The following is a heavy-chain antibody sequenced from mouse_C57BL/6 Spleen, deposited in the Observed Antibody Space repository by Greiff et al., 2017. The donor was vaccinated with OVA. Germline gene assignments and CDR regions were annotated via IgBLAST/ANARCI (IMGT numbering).Heavy chain of an antibody. D-gene: IGHD1-1*01. CDR3: ARWTTVWAMDY. CDR2: IDPSDSYT. V-gene: IGHV1-69*01. J-gene: IGHJ4*01. CDR1: GYTFTSYW. Sequence: QVQLQQPGAELVMPGASVKLSCKASGYTFTSYWMHWVKQRPGQGLEWIGEIDPSDSYTNYNQKFKGKSTLTVDKSSSTAYMQLSSLTSEDSAVYYCARWTTVWAMDYWGQGTSVTVSS.